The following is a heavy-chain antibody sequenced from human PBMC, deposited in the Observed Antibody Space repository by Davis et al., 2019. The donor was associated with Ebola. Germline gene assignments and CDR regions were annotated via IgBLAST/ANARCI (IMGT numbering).Heavy chain of an antibody. CDR3: AKSGLSFGVVKYHYGMDV. D-gene: IGHD3-3*01. CDR1: GFTFSSYG. J-gene: IGHJ6*04. Sequence: GESLKISCAASGFTFSSYGMHWVRQAPGQGLEWVAVISYDGSNKYYADSVKGRFTISRDNSKKTLYLQMNSLRAEDTAVYYCAKSGLSFGVVKYHYGMDVWGKGTTVTVSS. CDR2: ISYDGSNK. V-gene: IGHV3-30*18.